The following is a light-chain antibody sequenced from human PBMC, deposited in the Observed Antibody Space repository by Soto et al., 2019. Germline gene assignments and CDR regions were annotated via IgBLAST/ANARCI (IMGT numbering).Light chain of an antibody. CDR2: EGS. J-gene: IGLJ2*01. CDR1: SSDVGSYNL. Sequence: QSALTQPASVSGSPGQSITISCTGTSSDVGSYNLVSWYQQHPGKAPKLMIYEGSKRPSGVSNRFSGSKSGNTASLTISGLQAEDAADYYGCSYAGSSTVVFGGGTKLTVL. CDR3: CSYAGSSTVV. V-gene: IGLV2-23*01.